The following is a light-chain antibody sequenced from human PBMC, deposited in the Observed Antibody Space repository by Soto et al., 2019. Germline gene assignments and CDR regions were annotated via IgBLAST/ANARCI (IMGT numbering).Light chain of an antibody. J-gene: IGKJ1*01. CDR2: GAS. CDR3: QQYGSSPSLT. CDR1: QSVSSSY. V-gene: IGKV3-20*01. Sequence: EIVLTQSPGTLSLSPGERATLSCRASQSVSSSYLAWYQQKPGQAPRLLIYGASSRATGIPDRFSGSGSGTDFNLTISRLEPEDFAVYYCQQYGSSPSLTFGQGTKVEIK.